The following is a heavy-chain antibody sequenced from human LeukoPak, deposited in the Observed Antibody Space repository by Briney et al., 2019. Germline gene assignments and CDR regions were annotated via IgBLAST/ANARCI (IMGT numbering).Heavy chain of an antibody. Sequence: ASVKVSCKVSGYTLTELSMHWVRQAPGKGLEWMGGFDPEDGETIYAQKFQGRVTMTEDTSTDTAYMELSSLRSEDTAVYYCARGPSLIVGATTWFDPWGQGTLVTVSS. CDR2: FDPEDGET. D-gene: IGHD1-26*01. J-gene: IGHJ5*02. CDR1: GYTLTELS. CDR3: ARGPSLIVGATTWFDP. V-gene: IGHV1-24*01.